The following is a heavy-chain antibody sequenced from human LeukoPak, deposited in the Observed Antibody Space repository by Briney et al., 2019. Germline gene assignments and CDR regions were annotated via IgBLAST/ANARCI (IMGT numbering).Heavy chain of an antibody. V-gene: IGHV1-46*01. CDR1: GYTFTNYY. J-gene: IGHJ3*02. CDR3: ARIRDGYNDAYDI. CDR2: INPGGDNT. D-gene: IGHD5-24*01. Sequence: ASVKVSCKASGYTFTNYYIHWVRQAPGQGLEWMGLINPGGDNTDYAQNFQGRVTMTRDTSTSTVYMGLSSLRSEDTAAYYCARIRDGYNDAYDIWGQGTMVTVSS.